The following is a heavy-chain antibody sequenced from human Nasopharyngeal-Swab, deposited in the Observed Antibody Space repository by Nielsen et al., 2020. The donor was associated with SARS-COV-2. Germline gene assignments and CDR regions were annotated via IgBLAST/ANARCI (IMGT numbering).Heavy chain of an antibody. CDR2: ISSSSSYI. V-gene: IGHV3-21*01. D-gene: IGHD3-16*01. CDR1: GFTFSSYS. CDR3: ARVDRRGNYFDY. J-gene: IGHJ4*02. Sequence: GESLKISCAASGFTFSSYSMNWVRQAPGKGLEWVSSISSSSSYIYYADSVEGRFTISRDNAKNSLYLQMNSLRAEDTAVYYCARVDRRGNYFDYWGQGTLVTVSS.